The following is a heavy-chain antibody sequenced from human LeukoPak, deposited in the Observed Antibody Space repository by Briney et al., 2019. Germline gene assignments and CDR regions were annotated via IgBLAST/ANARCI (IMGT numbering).Heavy chain of an antibody. D-gene: IGHD6-19*01. CDR2: LQQDGSET. CDR3: ATSGGSGWSRDINWFDP. V-gene: IGHV3-7*01. J-gene: IGHJ5*02. Sequence: PGGSLRLSCAASESSFRKYWMSWVRQAPGKGLEGVANLQQDGSETYYVDSVKGRFTISRDNAKNSLYLQMNSLRADDTAVYYCATSGGSGWSRDINWFDPWGQGTLVTVSS. CDR1: ESSFRKYW.